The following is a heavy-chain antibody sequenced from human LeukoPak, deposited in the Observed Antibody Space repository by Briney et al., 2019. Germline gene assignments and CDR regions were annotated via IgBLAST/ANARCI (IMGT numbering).Heavy chain of an antibody. CDR1: GGTFSSYA. J-gene: IGHJ3*02. V-gene: IGHV1-69*04. D-gene: IGHD3-22*01. Sequence: ASVKVSCKASGGTFSSYAISWVRQAPGQGLEWMGRIIPILGIANYAQKFQGRVTITADKSTSTAYMELSSLRSEDTAVYYCARDYYDSSGYISTDAFDIWGQGTMVTASS. CDR2: IIPILGIA. CDR3: ARDYYDSSGYISTDAFDI.